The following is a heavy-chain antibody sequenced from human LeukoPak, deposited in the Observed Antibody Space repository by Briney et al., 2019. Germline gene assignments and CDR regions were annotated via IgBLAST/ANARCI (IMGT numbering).Heavy chain of an antibody. CDR3: AREPYGSGSGFDY. J-gene: IGHJ4*02. D-gene: IGHD3-10*01. Sequence: GGSLRLSCAASGFTFSSYWMSWVRQAPGKGLEWVANIKQDGSEKYYVDSVKGRFTISRDNAKNSLYLQMNSLRAEDTAVYYCAREPYGSGSGFDYWGQGTLVTVSS. V-gene: IGHV3-7*01. CDR2: IKQDGSEK. CDR1: GFTFSSYW.